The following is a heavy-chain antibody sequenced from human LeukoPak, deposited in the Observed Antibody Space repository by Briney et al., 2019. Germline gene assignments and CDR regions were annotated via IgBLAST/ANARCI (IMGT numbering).Heavy chain of an antibody. V-gene: IGHV1-18*01. CDR1: GYSFASYG. Sequence: ASVKVSCKASGYSFASYGISWVREAPGRGLEWVGYISAYDGETRYAQKFQGRVTLTTDTSTGTVYMEMRRLRSDDTAVYYCARGGKNYFDFWGQGTLVTVSS. CDR3: ARGGKNYFDF. J-gene: IGHJ4*02. CDR2: ISAYDGET. D-gene: IGHD1-26*01.